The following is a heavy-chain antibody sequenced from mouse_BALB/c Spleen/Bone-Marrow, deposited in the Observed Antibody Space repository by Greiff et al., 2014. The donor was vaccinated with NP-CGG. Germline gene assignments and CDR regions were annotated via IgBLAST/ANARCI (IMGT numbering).Heavy chain of an antibody. J-gene: IGHJ2*01. Sequence: QVQLQQSGAELVRPGTAVNVSCKAYGYAFTNYLIEWVKQRPGQGLEWIGVINPGSGGANYNEKSKGKATLTADKSSSTAYMQLSSLTSDDSAVYFCARFGRYYFDYWGQGTTLTVSS. CDR3: ARFGRYYFDY. CDR1: GYAFTNYL. V-gene: IGHV1-54*01. CDR2: INPGSGGA.